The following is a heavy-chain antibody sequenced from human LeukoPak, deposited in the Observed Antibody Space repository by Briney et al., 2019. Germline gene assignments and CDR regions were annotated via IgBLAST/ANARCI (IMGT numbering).Heavy chain of an antibody. D-gene: IGHD4-11*01. Sequence: SQTLSLTCTVSGGSISSGGYYWSWIRQHPGKSLEWIGYIYYSGSTYYNPSLESRVTLSVDTSKNQFSLKLSSVTAADTAVYYCARDTRNYSALWGQGTLVTVSS. CDR2: IYYSGST. CDR3: ARDTRNYSAL. J-gene: IGHJ4*02. CDR1: GGSISSGGYY. V-gene: IGHV4-31*03.